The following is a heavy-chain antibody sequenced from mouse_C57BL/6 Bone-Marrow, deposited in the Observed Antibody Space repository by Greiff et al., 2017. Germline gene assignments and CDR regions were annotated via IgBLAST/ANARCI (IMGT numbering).Heavy chain of an antibody. V-gene: IGHV1-55*01. Sequence: QVQLQQPGAELVKPGASVKMSCKASGYTFTSYWITWVKQRPGQGLEWIGDIYPGSGSTNYNEKFKSKATLTVDTSSSTAYMQLSSLTSEDSAVYYCARSGGVRRGAWFAYWGQGTLVTVSA. CDR1: GYTFTSYW. D-gene: IGHD1-2*01. J-gene: IGHJ3*01. CDR3: ARSGGVRRGAWFAY. CDR2: IYPGSGST.